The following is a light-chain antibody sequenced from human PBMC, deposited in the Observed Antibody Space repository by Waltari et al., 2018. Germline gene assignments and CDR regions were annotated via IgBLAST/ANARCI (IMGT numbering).Light chain of an antibody. CDR2: AAS. J-gene: IGKJ1*01. CDR3: QQTYNNFRT. V-gene: IGKV1-39*01. Sequence: DIQMTQSPSSLSASVGDIVTITCRASQRISSYLNWYQQKPGKAPKLLIYAASSLESGVPSRFSGSGFGTDFTLTINGLQAEDYAAYYCQQTYNNFRTFGQGTKVDVK. CDR1: QRISSY.